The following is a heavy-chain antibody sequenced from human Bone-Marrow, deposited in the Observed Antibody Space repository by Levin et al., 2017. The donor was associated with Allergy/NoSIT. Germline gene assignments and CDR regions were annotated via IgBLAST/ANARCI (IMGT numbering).Heavy chain of an antibody. CDR3: ARFGYSTGWYIDY. J-gene: IGHJ4*02. Sequence: GGSLRLSCAASGFTFSSYWMSWVRQAPGKGLEWVANIKQDGSEKDYVDSVKGRFTISRDNAENSLFLQMNSLRAEDTAVYYCARFGYSTGWYIDYWGQGTLVTVSS. CDR1: GFTFSSYW. D-gene: IGHD6-19*01. CDR2: IKQDGSEK. V-gene: IGHV3-7*01.